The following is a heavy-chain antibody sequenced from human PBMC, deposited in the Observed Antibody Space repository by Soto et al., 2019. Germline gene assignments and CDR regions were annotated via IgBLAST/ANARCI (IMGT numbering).Heavy chain of an antibody. CDR1: GGSISSGCYY. CDR2: IYYSGST. J-gene: IGHJ3*02. V-gene: IGHV4-31*03. Sequence: QVQLQESGPGLVKPSQTLSLTCTVSGGSISSGCYYWSWIRPHPGKGLEWIGYIYYSGSTYCNPSLKSRVTISVDTSKNQFSLKLSSVTAADTAVYYCARDPDLDAFDIWGQGTMVTISS. CDR3: ARDPDLDAFDI.